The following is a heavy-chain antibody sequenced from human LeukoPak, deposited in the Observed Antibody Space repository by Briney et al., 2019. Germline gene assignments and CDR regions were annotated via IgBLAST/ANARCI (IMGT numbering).Heavy chain of an antibody. D-gene: IGHD6-13*01. V-gene: IGHV4-34*01. CDR1: GGSFSGYY. CDR3: ARGLTGIENWFDP. CDR2: INHSGST. J-gene: IGHJ5*02. Sequence: SETLSLTCAVYGGSFSGYYWSWIRQPPGKGLEWIGEINHSGSTNYSPSLKSRVTISVDTSKNQFSLKLSSVTAADTAVYYCARGLTGIENWFDPWGQGTLVTVSS.